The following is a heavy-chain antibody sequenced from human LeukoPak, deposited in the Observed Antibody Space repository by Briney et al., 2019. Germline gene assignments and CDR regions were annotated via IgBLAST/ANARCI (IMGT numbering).Heavy chain of an antibody. CDR3: AKIVVVPAAIGENYYYMDV. J-gene: IGHJ6*03. Sequence: GGSLRLSCAASGFTFSSYAMSWVRQAPGKGLEWVSAISGSGGSTYYADSVKGRFTISRDNSKNTLCLQMNSLRAEDTAVYYCAKIVVVPAAIGENYYYMDVWGKGTTVTVSS. CDR2: ISGSGGST. V-gene: IGHV3-23*01. CDR1: GFTFSSYA. D-gene: IGHD2-2*02.